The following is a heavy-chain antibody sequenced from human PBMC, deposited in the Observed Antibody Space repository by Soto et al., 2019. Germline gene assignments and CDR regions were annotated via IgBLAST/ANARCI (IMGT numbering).Heavy chain of an antibody. V-gene: IGHV3-66*01. D-gene: IGHD3-10*01. CDR2: IYSGGST. CDR3: ARNYVLLWFSMDV. J-gene: IGHJ6*02. Sequence: PGGSLRLSCAASGFTVSSNYMSWVRQAPGKGLEWVSVIYSGGSTYYADSVKGRFTISRDNSKNTLYLQMNSLRAEDTAVYYCARNYVLLWFSMDVWGQGTTVTVSS. CDR1: GFTVSSNY.